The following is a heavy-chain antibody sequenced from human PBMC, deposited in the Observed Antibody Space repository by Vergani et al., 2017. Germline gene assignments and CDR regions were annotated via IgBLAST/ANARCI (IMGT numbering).Heavy chain of an antibody. CDR2: INPSGGST. CDR3: AIVVQYYYDSSGYYND. Sequence: VQLVQSGAEVKKPGASVKVSCKASGYTFTSYYMHWVRQAPGQGLEWMGIINPSGGSTSYAQKFQGRVTMTRDTSTSTGYMELRSLRSEDTAVYYCAIVVQYYYDSSGYYNDGAQGTRVTVSS. V-gene: IGHV1-46*01. CDR1: GYTFTSYY. J-gene: IGHJ4*02. D-gene: IGHD3-22*01.